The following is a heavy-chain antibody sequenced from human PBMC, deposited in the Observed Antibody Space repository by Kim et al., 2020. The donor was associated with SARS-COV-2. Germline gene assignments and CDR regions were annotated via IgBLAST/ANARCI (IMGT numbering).Heavy chain of an antibody. J-gene: IGHJ5*02. CDR3: ARLRLDSSGWYEGGGKLP. V-gene: IGHV4-39*01. CDR2: IYYSGST. Sequence: SETLSLTCTVSGGSISSSSYYWGWIRQPPGKGLEWIGSIYYSGSTYYNPSLKSRVTISVDTSKNQFSLKLSSVTAADTAVYYCARLRLDSSGWYEGGGKLPWGQGTLVTVSS. CDR1: GGSISSSSYY. D-gene: IGHD6-19*01.